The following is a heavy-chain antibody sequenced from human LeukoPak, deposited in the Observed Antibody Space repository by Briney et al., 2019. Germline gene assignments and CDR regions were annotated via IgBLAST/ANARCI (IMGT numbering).Heavy chain of an antibody. CDR2: IIPIFGTA. V-gene: IGHV1-69*01. D-gene: IGHD3-10*01. Sequence: SVKASCKASGGTFSSYAISWVRQAPGQGLEWMGGIIPIFGTANYAQKFQGRVTITADESTSTAYMELSSLRSEDTAVYYCARDPYPGSGEDYWGQGTLVTVSS. J-gene: IGHJ4*02. CDR3: ARDPYPGSGEDY. CDR1: GGTFSSYA.